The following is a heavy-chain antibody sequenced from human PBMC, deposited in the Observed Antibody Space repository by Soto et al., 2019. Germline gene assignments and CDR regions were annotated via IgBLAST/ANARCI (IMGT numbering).Heavy chain of an antibody. D-gene: IGHD6-19*01. CDR3: ARGLGSAWYWFDS. CDR2: VYYSGST. CDR1: GGSISSYS. Sequence: QVQLQESGPGLVKPSETLALNCTVSGGSISSYSWSWIRQPPGKGLEWIGFVYYSGSTNYNPSLKSRAAISLDPSKNQVSLTLTSVTAADTAVYYCARGLGSAWYWFDSWGQGALVTVSS. V-gene: IGHV4-59*01. J-gene: IGHJ5*01.